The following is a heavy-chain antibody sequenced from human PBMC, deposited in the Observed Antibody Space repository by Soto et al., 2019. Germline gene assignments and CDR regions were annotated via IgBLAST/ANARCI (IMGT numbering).Heavy chain of an antibody. CDR2: VYNSGKT. CDR3: ARREAGPGSWFDP. V-gene: IGHV4-4*08. D-gene: IGHD6-19*01. CDR1: GGSLTTDSW. J-gene: IGHJ5*02. Sequence: PSETLSLTCTVSGGSLTTDSWTWSWNRNPPGKGLEWIGYVYNSGKTVYNPSLKSRVTISVDTSKNQFSLRLESVTATDTAVYFCARREAGPGSWFDPWGQGTLVTVSS.